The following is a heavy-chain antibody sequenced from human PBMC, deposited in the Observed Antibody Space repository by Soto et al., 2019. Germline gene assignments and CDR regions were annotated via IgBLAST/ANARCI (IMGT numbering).Heavy chain of an antibody. Sequence: QVQLVQSGAEVKKPGSSVKVSCKASGGTFSSYAISWVRQAPGQGLEWMGGIIPIFGTANYAQKFQGRVTITADESTSTAYMELSSLRCEDTAVYYCARDDCSGGSCYIYYYYGMDVWGQGTTVTVSS. CDR3: ARDDCSGGSCYIYYYYGMDV. J-gene: IGHJ6*02. CDR1: GGTFSSYA. D-gene: IGHD2-15*01. CDR2: IIPIFGTA. V-gene: IGHV1-69*12.